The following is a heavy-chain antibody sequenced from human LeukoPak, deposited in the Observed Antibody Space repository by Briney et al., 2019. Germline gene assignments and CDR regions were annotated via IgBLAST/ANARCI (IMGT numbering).Heavy chain of an antibody. J-gene: IGHJ3*02. CDR2: INPSGGST. V-gene: IGHV1-46*01. Sequence: ASVKVSCKASGYTFTSYYMHWVRQAPGQGLEWMGIINPSGGSTSYAQKFQGRVTKTRDTSTSTVYMELSSLRSEDTAVYYCARGGGYYYDSSGPPGNAFDIWGQGTMVTVSS. CDR3: ARGGGYYYDSSGPPGNAFDI. D-gene: IGHD3-22*01. CDR1: GYTFTSYY.